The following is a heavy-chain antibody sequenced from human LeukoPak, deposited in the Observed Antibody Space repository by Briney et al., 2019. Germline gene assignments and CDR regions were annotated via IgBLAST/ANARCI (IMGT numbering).Heavy chain of an antibody. V-gene: IGHV4-61*02. J-gene: IGHJ3*02. Sequence: SQTLSLTCTVSGDSISSGDYYWSWIRQPAGKGLEWIGRISSSGSTNYNPSLRSRVTISVDTSKNQFSLKLSSVTAADTAVYFCARGPYSYDSSGAFDIWGQGTMVTVSS. CDR1: GDSISSGDYY. D-gene: IGHD3-22*01. CDR2: ISSSGST. CDR3: ARGPYSYDSSGAFDI.